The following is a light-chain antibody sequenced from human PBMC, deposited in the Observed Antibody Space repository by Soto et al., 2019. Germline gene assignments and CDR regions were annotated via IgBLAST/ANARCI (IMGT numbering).Light chain of an antibody. Sequence: AIRMTQSPSSLSASTGDIVTIACRASQGISSYLAWYQQKPGKAPKLLIYAASTLQSGVPSRFSGSGSGTDFTLTISCLQSEDFATYYCQQYYSYPHTFGQGTKVDI. J-gene: IGKJ1*01. V-gene: IGKV1-8*01. CDR1: QGISSY. CDR3: QQYYSYPHT. CDR2: AAS.